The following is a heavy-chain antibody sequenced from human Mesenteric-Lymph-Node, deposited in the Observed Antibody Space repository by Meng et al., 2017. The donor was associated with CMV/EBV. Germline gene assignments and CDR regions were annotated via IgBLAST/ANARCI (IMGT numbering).Heavy chain of an antibody. CDR1: GYTFTGYY. Sequence: ASVKVSCKASGYTFTGYYMHWVRQAPGQGLEWMGWINPNSGGTNYAQKLQGRVTMTTDTSTSTAYMELSSLRSDDTAVYYCARGGTYYDFWSGYYYYGMDVWGQGTTVTVSS. CDR2: INPNSGGT. J-gene: IGHJ6*02. CDR3: ARGGTYYDFWSGYYYYGMDV. D-gene: IGHD3-3*01. V-gene: IGHV1-2*02.